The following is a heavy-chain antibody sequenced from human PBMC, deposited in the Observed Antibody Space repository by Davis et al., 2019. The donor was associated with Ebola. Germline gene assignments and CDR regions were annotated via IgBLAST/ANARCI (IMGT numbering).Heavy chain of an antibody. CDR2: IYASGTT. CDR1: GASISSADHY. V-gene: IGHV4-61*09. CDR3: ASNGRGSGYFYHIFDY. D-gene: IGHD2-15*01. J-gene: IGHJ4*02. Sequence: PSETLSLTCTVSGASISSADHYWSWIRQPAGKGLEWIRHIYASGTTNYNPSLKSRVTISVDTSKNQVSLKLSSVTAADTAVYYCASNGRGSGYFYHIFDYWGQGTLVTVSS.